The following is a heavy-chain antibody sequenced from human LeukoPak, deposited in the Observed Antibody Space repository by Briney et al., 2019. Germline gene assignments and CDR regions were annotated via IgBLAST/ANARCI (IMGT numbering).Heavy chain of an antibody. CDR3: AKGGGSRGYYYYMDV. CDR2: IYYSGST. Sequence: SETLSLTCSVSGGSISGYYWNWIRQPPGKRLEFIGYIYYSGSTNYNPSLKSRVTISVDTSKNQFSLKLSSVTAADTAVYYCAKGGGSRGYYYYMDVWGKGTTVTVSS. CDR1: GGSISGYY. V-gene: IGHV4-59*12. D-gene: IGHD2-15*01. J-gene: IGHJ6*03.